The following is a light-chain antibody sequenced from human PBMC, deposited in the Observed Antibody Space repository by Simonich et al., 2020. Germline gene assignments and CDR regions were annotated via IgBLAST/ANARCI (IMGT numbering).Light chain of an antibody. J-gene: IGLJ3*02. CDR3: SSYTSSSTWV. CDR2: DVS. CDR1: SRDVGGYNY. Sequence: QSALTQPRSASGSPGQSITISCTGTSRDVGGYNYVSWFQQHPGKAPKLMIYDVSKRPSGVSNRFSCSKSGNTASLTISGLQAEDEADYYCSSYTSSSTWVFGGGTKLTVL. V-gene: IGLV2-14*01.